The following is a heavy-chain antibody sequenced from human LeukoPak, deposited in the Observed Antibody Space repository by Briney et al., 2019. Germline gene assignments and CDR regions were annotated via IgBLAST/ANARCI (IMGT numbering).Heavy chain of an antibody. Sequence: GGSLRLSCAASGFTFSSYAMSWVRQAPGKGLEWVSGISGRGGSTYYADSVKGRFTISRDNSKNTLYLQMNSLRVDDTAVYYCAKGGVVVVPAASFYFDYWGQGTMVTVSS. J-gene: IGHJ4*02. CDR3: AKGGVVVVPAASFYFDY. V-gene: IGHV3-23*01. CDR2: ISGRGGST. CDR1: GFTFSSYA. D-gene: IGHD2-2*01.